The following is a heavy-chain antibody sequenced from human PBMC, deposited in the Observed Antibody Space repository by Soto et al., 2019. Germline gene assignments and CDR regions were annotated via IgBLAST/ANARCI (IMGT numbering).Heavy chain of an antibody. CDR3: AKGEWGGPVWEQRGLFY. Sequence: GGSLRLSCAASGFTFSSYGMHWVRQAPGKGLEWVAVISYDGSNKYYADSVKGRFTISRDNSKNTLYLQMNSLRAEDTAVYYCAKGEWGGPVWEQRGLFYWGQGTLVTVSS. V-gene: IGHV3-30*18. J-gene: IGHJ4*02. CDR1: GFTFSSYG. CDR2: ISYDGSNK. D-gene: IGHD1-26*01.